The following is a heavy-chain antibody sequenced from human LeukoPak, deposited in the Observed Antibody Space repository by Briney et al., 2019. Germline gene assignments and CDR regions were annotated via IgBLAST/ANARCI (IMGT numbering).Heavy chain of an antibody. J-gene: IGHJ5*02. D-gene: IGHD2-15*01. Sequence: NPGGSLRLSCAPSGFTFSSYSMNWVRQAPGKGLEWVSSISSASTYIYYADSVKGRFTISRDYAKNLLYLQMNSLRAEDTAVYYCARSGVVVAALERGVANWFDPWGQGTLVTVSS. V-gene: IGHV3-21*06. CDR2: ISSASTYI. CDR1: GFTFSSYS. CDR3: ARSGVVVAALERGVANWFDP.